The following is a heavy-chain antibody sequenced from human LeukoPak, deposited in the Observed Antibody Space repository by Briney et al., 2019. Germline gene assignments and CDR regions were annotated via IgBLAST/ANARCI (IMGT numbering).Heavy chain of an antibody. CDR1: GGSISGYY. CDR3: ARSRSRGYSGDFDY. V-gene: IGHV4-59*01. D-gene: IGHD5-12*01. CDR2: ISYSGSS. Sequence: SETLSPTCIVSGGSISGYYWSWIRQPPGKGLEWIGYISYSGSSNYNPSLKSRITISVDTSRNQFSLRLSSVTAADTAVYFCARSRSRGYSGDFDYWGQGTLVTVSS. J-gene: IGHJ4*02.